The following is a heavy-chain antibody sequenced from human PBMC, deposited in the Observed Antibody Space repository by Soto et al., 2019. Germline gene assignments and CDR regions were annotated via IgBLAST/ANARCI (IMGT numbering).Heavy chain of an antibody. CDR3: ARHGPSAPHGFLDT. D-gene: IGHD3-3*01. Sequence: QLQLQESGPGLVKPSETLSLTCSVSAGSISSSSYYWGWIRQPPGKGLEWIGSIYYSGSNYYNPSLKNRVTMSVDTSKNQFSLKLSSVTAADTAVYYCARHGPSAPHGFLDTWGQGTLVTVSS. J-gene: IGHJ5*02. V-gene: IGHV4-39*01. CDR2: IYYSGSN. CDR1: AGSISSSSYY.